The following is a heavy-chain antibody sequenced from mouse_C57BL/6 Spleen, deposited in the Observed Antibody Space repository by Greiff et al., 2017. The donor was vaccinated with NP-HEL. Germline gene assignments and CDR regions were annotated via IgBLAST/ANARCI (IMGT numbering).Heavy chain of an antibody. Sequence: QVQLQQPGTELVKPGASVKLSCKASGYTFTSYWMHWVKQRPGPGLEWIGNINPSNGGTTYNEKFKSKATLTVDKSSSTAYMQLSSLTSEDSAVYYCARGGYGSSYYYYAMDYWGQGTSVTVSS. D-gene: IGHD1-1*01. CDR2: INPSNGGT. V-gene: IGHV1-53*01. CDR3: ARGGYGSSYYYYAMDY. J-gene: IGHJ4*01. CDR1: GYTFTSYW.